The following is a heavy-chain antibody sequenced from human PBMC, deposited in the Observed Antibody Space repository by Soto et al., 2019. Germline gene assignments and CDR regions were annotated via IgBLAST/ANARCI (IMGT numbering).Heavy chain of an antibody. J-gene: IGHJ6*02. Sequence: PSETLSLTCTVSGGSVSSGSYYWSWIRQPPGKGLEWIGYIYYSGSTNYNPSLKSRVTISVDTSKNRFSLKLSSVTAADTAVYYCARGGNIVGATGVDVWGQGITVTVSS. CDR2: IYYSGST. CDR1: GGSVSSGSYY. D-gene: IGHD1-26*01. CDR3: ARGGNIVGATGVDV. V-gene: IGHV4-61*01.